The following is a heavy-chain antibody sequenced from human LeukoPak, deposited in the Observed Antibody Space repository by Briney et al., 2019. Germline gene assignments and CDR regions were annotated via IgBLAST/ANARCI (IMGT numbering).Heavy chain of an antibody. J-gene: IGHJ6*02. D-gene: IGHD3-10*01. V-gene: IGHV1-2*04. CDR3: ARGGITMVRGVIGYYYGMDV. CDR2: INPNSGGT. CDR1: GYTFTSYY. Sequence: EASVKVSCKASGYTFTSYYMHWVRQAPGQGLEWMGWINPNSGGTNYAQKFQGWVTMTRDTSISTAYMELSRLRSDDTAVYYCARGGITMVRGVIGYYYGMDVWGQGTTVTVSS.